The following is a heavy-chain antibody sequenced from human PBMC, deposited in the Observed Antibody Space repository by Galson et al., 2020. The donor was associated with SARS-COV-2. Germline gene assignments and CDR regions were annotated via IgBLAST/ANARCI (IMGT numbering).Heavy chain of an antibody. CDR3: ATGPGYCSSTSCRWFDP. Sequence: ASVKVSCKVSGYTLTELSMHWVRQAPGKGLEWMGGFGPEDGETIYAQQFQGRVTMTEDTSTDTAYMELSSLRSEDTAVYYCATGPGYCSSTSCRWFDPWGQGTLVTVSS. CDR2: FGPEDGET. CDR1: GYTLTELS. J-gene: IGHJ5*02. V-gene: IGHV1-24*01. D-gene: IGHD2-2*01.